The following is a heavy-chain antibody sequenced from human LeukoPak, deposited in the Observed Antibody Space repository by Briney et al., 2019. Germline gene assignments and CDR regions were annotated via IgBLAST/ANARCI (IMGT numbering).Heavy chain of an antibody. V-gene: IGHV4-59*01. J-gene: IGHJ3*02. CDR2: IYYSGGT. CDR3: ASGNDILTGYYGETHAFDI. CDR1: GGSINYYY. D-gene: IGHD3-9*01. Sequence: PSETLSLTCTVSGGSINYYYWMWIRQPPGKGLEWIGYIYYSGGTHYNPSLKSRVTMLVDTSKNQFSLKLTAVTAADTAVYYCASGNDILTGYYGETHAFDIWGQGTMVTVSS.